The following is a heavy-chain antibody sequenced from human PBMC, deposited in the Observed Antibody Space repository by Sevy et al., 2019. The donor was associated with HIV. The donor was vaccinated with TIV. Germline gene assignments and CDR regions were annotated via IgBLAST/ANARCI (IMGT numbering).Heavy chain of an antibody. J-gene: IGHJ6*02. CDR2: MSPKSGNT. V-gene: IGHV1-8*02. D-gene: IGHD3-3*01. Sequence: ASVKVYCKASGDTFTTYDIYWVRQATGQGLEWMGWMSPKSGNTGYAQKFQGRLTMTRDTSISTAYMELSSLRSEDTAVYYCARGGSGDVWNYEYYYYGMYVLGQGTTVTVSS. CDR3: ARGGSGDVWNYEYYYYGMYV. CDR1: GDTFTTYD.